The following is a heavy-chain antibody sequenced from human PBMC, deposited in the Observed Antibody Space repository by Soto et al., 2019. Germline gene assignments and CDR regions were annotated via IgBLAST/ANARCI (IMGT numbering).Heavy chain of an antibody. V-gene: IGHV1-18*01. Sequence: VSVKVSCKASGYTFTSYGISWVRQAPGQGLEWMGWISAYNGNTNSAQKLQGRVTMTTDTSTSTAYMELRSLRSDDTAVYYCARDLRDCSSTSCYGYYFDYWGQGTLVTVSS. J-gene: IGHJ4*02. CDR2: ISAYNGNT. CDR1: GYTFTSYG. CDR3: ARDLRDCSSTSCYGYYFDY. D-gene: IGHD2-2*01.